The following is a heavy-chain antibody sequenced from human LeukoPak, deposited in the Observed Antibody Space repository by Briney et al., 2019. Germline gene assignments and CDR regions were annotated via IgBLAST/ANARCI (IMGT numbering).Heavy chain of an antibody. V-gene: IGHV4-61*02. Sequence: SQTLSLTCTVSGGSIRSGNEYWRWIRQPAGKGGEWIERIYMSESIYKNSSFKRRVTMSVDRAQNQFTLKLSYVTAEATAVYYCAREIGGCSSTSCYTSGYYYYMDVWGKGTTVTVSS. D-gene: IGHD2-2*02. CDR3: AREIGGCSSTSCYTSGYYYYMDV. CDR1: GGSIRSGNEY. CDR2: IYMSESI. J-gene: IGHJ6*03.